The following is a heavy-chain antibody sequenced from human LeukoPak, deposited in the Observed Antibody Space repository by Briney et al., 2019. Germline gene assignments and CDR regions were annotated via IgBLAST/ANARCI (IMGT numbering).Heavy chain of an antibody. CDR2: IIPIFGTA. CDR1: GGTFSSYA. V-gene: IGHV1-69*13. Sequence: SVKVSCKASGGTFSSYAISWVRQAPGQGLEWMGGIIPIFGTANYAQKFQGRVTITADESTSTAYMELSSLRSEDTAVYYCAREDVAVAATIPRDWGQGTLVTVSS. CDR3: AREDVAVAATIPRD. J-gene: IGHJ4*02. D-gene: IGHD6-19*01.